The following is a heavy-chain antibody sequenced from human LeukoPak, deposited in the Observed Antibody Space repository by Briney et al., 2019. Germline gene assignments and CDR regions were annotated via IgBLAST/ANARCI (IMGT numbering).Heavy chain of an antibody. Sequence: SETLSLTCTVSGGSISSSSYYWGWIRQPPGKGLEWIGSIYYSGSTYYNPSLKSRVTISVDTSKNQFSLKLSSVTAADTAVYYCARQGYYYDSSGYSLIDYWGQGTLVTVSS. D-gene: IGHD3-22*01. J-gene: IGHJ4*02. CDR2: IYYSGST. CDR3: ARQGYYYDSSGYSLIDY. CDR1: GGSISSSSYY. V-gene: IGHV4-39*01.